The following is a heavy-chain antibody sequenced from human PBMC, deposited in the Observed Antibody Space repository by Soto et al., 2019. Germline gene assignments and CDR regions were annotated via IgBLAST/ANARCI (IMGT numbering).Heavy chain of an antibody. V-gene: IGHV4-30-4*01. D-gene: IGHD3-10*01. J-gene: IGHJ4*01. CDR1: GASISSGDYF. CDR2: IYDSGSS. Sequence: SETLSLTCTVSGASISSGDYFWSWIRQSPGKGLQWIGYIYDSGSSYYNPSLKSRVTMSVDTSKNQFSLKLSSVTAADTAVYYCARGDPPQRFGESIGAIDYWGQGTLVTVSS. CDR3: ARGDPPQRFGESIGAIDY.